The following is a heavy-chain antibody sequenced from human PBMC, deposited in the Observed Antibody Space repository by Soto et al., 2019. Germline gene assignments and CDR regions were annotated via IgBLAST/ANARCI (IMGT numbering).Heavy chain of an antibody. V-gene: IGHV3-48*03. D-gene: IGHD3-22*01. CDR2: ISSSGSTI. CDR1: RFTFSSYE. J-gene: IGHJ4*02. Sequence: GGSLGLSAAASRFTFSSYEMNWVRQAPGKGLEWVSYISSSGSTIYYADSVKGRFTISRDNAKNSLYLQMNSLRGEDTAVYYCAMIAKYYYDSSGYSQWWGEGSLVTVS. CDR3: AMIAKYYYDSSGYSQW.